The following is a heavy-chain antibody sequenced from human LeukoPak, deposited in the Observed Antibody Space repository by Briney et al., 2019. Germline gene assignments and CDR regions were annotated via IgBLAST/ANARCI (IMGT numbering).Heavy chain of an antibody. CDR1: GGSLNSYY. J-gene: IGHJ6*03. CDR2: IYYSGSI. Sequence: SETLSLTRTVSGGSLNSYYWSSIREPPGKGLVWCGYIYYSGSISYNPSLKSRVTISVDTSKKEFSLKLSSVTAADSAVYYCARHLRLHMDVWGKGTTVTVSS. CDR3: ARHLRLHMDV. D-gene: IGHD3-9*01. V-gene: IGHV4-59*08.